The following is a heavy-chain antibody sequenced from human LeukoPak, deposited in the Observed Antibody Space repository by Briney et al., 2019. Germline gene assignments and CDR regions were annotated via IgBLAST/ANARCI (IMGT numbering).Heavy chain of an antibody. CDR3: ARGRRPLRAWPYYFDY. CDR1: SGSMSSHY. CDR2: IYYSGST. J-gene: IGHJ4*02. V-gene: IGHV4-59*11. D-gene: IGHD5-12*01. Sequence: SETLSLTCTVSSGSMSSHYWSWIRQPPGKGLEWIGYIYYSGSTNYNPWSTNYNSSLKSRVTISVDTSKNQFSLKLSSVTAADTAVYYCARGRRPLRAWPYYFDYWGQGTLVTVSS.